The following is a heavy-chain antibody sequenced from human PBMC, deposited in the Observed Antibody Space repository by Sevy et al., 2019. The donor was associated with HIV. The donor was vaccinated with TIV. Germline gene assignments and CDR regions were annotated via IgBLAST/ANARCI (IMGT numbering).Heavy chain of an antibody. J-gene: IGHJ4*02. CDR1: GFTFSSYW. Sequence: GGSLRLSCAASGFTFSSYWMSWVRQAPGKGLEWVANIKQDGSEKYYVDSVKGRFTISRDNAKNSLYLQMNSLRAEDTAVYYCARRGEAGYCSSTSCSYDYWGQGTLVTVSS. V-gene: IGHV3-7*01. CDR2: IKQDGSEK. D-gene: IGHD2-2*01. CDR3: ARRGEAGYCSSTSCSYDY.